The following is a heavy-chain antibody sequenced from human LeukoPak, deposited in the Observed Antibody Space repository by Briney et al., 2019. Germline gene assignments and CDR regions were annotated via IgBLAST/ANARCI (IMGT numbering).Heavy chain of an antibody. CDR2: ITGSGGST. CDR1: GFTFSSYA. D-gene: IGHD3-3*02. J-gene: IGHJ4*02. V-gene: IGHV3-23*01. CDR3: AKASHFWSAYS. Sequence: PGGSLRLSCAASGFTFSSYAMSWVRQAPGKGLEWVSSITGSGGSTYHADSVKGRFTISRDNSKNTLYLQMNSLRAEDTAVYYSAKASHFWSAYSWGQGTLVTVSS.